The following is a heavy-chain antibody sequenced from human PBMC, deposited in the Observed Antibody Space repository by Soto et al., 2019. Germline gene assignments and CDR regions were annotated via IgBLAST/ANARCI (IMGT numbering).Heavy chain of an antibody. CDR1: GGSISSSNW. D-gene: IGHD3-10*01. CDR3: ARAEQSRHYYGSGTTSD. V-gene: IGHV4-4*02. Sequence: SETLSLTCAVSGGSISSSNWWSWARQPPGKGLEWIGEIYHSGSTSYNPSLKSRVTISVDKSKNQFSLRLNSVTAADTAVYYCARAEQSRHYYGSGTTSDWSQGTLVTVS. CDR2: IYHSGST. J-gene: IGHJ4*02.